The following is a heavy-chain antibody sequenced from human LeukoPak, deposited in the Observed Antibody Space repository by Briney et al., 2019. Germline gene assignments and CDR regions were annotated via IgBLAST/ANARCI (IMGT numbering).Heavy chain of an antibody. D-gene: IGHD3-10*01. CDR2: ICYSGST. Sequence: SETLSLTCTVSGGSISSSSYYWGWVRQPPWKGLEWIGCICYSGSTNYNLSLKSQLTISVDTSKNHFSLKISSETAADTAVYYCARHLYYYGSGSYHYYYYYYMDVWGKGTTVTVSS. V-gene: IGHV4-39*01. J-gene: IGHJ6*03. CDR1: GGSISSSSYY. CDR3: ARHLYYYGSGSYHYYYYYYMDV.